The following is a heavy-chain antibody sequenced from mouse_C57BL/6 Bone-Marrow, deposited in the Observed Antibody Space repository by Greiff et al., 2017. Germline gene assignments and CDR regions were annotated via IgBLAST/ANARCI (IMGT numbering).Heavy chain of an antibody. J-gene: IGHJ1*03. CDR3: SRQVTTVLATKYFDV. D-gene: IGHD1-1*01. CDR2: ISGGGGNT. V-gene: IGHV5-9*01. CDR1: GFTFSSYT. Sequence: EVHLVESGGGLVKPGGSLNLSCAASGFTFSSYTMSWVRQTPEKRLQWVAAISGGGGNTYYPDRVKGRFTISRDNDKNILYLQMSSLRAEDAALYYCSRQVTTVLATKYFDVWGTGTTVTVAS.